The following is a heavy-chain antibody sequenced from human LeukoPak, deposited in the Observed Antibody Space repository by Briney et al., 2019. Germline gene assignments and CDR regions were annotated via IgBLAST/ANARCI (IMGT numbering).Heavy chain of an antibody. J-gene: IGHJ4*02. V-gene: IGHV3-74*01. D-gene: IGHD4-11*01. CDR1: GFTFSSYW. CDR2: IKSDGTST. CDR3: AKGPPDYRRYFDY. Sequence: GGSLRLSCAASGFTFSSYWMHWVRHAPGKVLVWVSRIKSDGTSTYYADSVKGRFTISRDNSKNTLYLQMNSLRAEDTAVYYCAKGPPDYRRYFDYWGQGTLVTVSS.